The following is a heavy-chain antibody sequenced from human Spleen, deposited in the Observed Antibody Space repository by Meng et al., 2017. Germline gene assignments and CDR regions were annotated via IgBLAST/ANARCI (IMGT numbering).Heavy chain of an antibody. V-gene: IGHV3-23*01. J-gene: IGHJ6*02. CDR3: ARSRRKVYYYGSGSYQVLELDYYYYGMDV. Sequence: GESLKISCAASGFTFSSYAMSWVRQAPGKGLEWVSTVVGSSVTTYYADSVKGRFTISRDNSKNTLYLQMNSLRAEDTAVYYCARSRRKVYYYGSGSYQVLELDYYYYGMDVWGQGTTVTVSS. D-gene: IGHD3-10*01. CDR1: GFTFSSYA. CDR2: VVGSSVTT.